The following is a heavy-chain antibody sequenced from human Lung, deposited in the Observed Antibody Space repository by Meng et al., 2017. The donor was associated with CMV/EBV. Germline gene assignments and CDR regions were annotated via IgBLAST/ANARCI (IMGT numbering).Heavy chain of an antibody. J-gene: IGHJ4*02. CDR3: AKKGGDGALHYFDY. Sequence: GESLKISCAASGFIFSNYAMSWVRQAPGKGLEWISFMSGSGSMMFYVDSVRGRFTISRDSSKNTLYLQMNSLRAEDTAVYYCAKKGGDGALHYFDYWGQGTXVTVAS. V-gene: IGHV3-23*01. D-gene: IGHD3-16*01. CDR2: MSGSGSMM. CDR1: GFIFSNYA.